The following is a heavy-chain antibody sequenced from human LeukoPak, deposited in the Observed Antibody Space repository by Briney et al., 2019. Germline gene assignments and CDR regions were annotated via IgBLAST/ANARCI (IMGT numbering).Heavy chain of an antibody. CDR2: IYSGGST. CDR3: ARDQESSSWYGFDY. V-gene: IGHV3-66*01. CDR1: ELTVSSNY. D-gene: IGHD6-13*01. Sequence: GRSLRLSCSASELTVSSNYISWVSQAPRNWQEWVSVIYSGGSTYYVDSLKGRFTISRDNSKNTMYLQMNSLRAEDTAVYYCARDQESSSWYGFDYWGQGTLVTVYS. J-gene: IGHJ4*02.